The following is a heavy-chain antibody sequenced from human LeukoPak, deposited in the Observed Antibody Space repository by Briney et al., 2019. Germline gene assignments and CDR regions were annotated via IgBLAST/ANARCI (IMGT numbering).Heavy chain of an antibody. CDR2: ISGSGGST. J-gene: IGHJ4*02. CDR1: GFTFSSYA. D-gene: IGHD6-19*01. V-gene: IGHV3-23*01. CDR3: ARDHGYSSGWAVYYLDY. Sequence: GGSLRPSCAASGFTFSSYAMSWVRQAPGKGLEWVSAISGSGGSTYYADSVKGRFTISRDNSKNTLYLQMNSLRAEDTAVYYCARDHGYSSGWAVYYLDYWGQGTLVTVSS.